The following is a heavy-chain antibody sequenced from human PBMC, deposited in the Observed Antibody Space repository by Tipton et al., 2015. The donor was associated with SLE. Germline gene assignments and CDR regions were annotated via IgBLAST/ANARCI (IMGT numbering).Heavy chain of an antibody. Sequence: TLSLTCAVSGYSISSGYYWGWIRQPPGKGLEWIGSIYHSGSTYYNPSLKSRVTISVDTSKNQFSLKLSSVTAADTAVYYCARGYLGYCSGGSCYPQYFQHWGQGTLVTVSS. J-gene: IGHJ1*01. CDR3: ARGYLGYCSGGSCYPQYFQH. V-gene: IGHV4-38-2*01. CDR2: IYHSGST. CDR1: GYSISSGYY. D-gene: IGHD2-15*01.